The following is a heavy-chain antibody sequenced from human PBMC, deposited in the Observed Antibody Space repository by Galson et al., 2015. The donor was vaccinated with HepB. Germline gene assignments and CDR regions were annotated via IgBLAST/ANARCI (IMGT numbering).Heavy chain of an antibody. D-gene: IGHD4-23*01. CDR2: MKADGSER. CDR1: GFTFNTYW. J-gene: IGHJ4*02. CDR3: GSRWADY. Sequence: SLRLSCAASGFTFNTYWMTWIRQAPGKGLEWVANMKADGSERHYVDSVRGRFTIFRDNAKNSLYLQMNSLRAEDTAVYYCGSRWADYWGQGTLVTVSS. V-gene: IGHV3-7*01.